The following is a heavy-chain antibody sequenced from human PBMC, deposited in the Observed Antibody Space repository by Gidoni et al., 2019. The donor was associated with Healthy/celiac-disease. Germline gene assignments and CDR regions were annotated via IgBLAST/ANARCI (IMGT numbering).Heavy chain of an antibody. D-gene: IGHD3-16*01. J-gene: IGHJ4*02. CDR2: ISYDGSNK. V-gene: IGHV3-30-3*01. CDR1: GFTVSSYA. CDR3: ARVPRGTSAADDY. Sequence: QVPLVGSGGGVVQPGRSLRFYCADSGFTVSSYAMHWVRQAPGKGLEVVAVISYDGSNKYYADSVKGRFTISRDNSKNTLYLQMNSLRAEDTAVYYCARVPRGTSAADDYWGQGTLVTVSS.